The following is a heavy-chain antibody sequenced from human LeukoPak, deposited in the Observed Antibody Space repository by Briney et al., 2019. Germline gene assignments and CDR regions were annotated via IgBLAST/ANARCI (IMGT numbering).Heavy chain of an antibody. V-gene: IGHV1-69*13. CDR2: IIPIFGTA. CDR3: ARGGSYYQAGYAFDI. Sequence: ASVKVSCKASGGTFSSYAISWVRQAPGQGLEWMGGIIPIFGTANYAQKFQGRVTITADESTSTAYMELSRLRSDDTAVYYCARGGSYYQAGYAFDIWGQGTMVTVSS. J-gene: IGHJ3*02. D-gene: IGHD1-26*01. CDR1: GGTFSSYA.